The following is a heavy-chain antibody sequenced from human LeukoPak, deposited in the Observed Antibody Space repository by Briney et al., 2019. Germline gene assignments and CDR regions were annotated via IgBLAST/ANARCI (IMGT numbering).Heavy chain of an antibody. CDR2: IIPIFGTA. Sequence: GSSVKVSCKASGGTFTNYAISWVRQAPGQGLEWMGGIIPIFGTANYAQKFQSRVTITADESTSTAYMELSSLRSEGTAVYYCARSKVEYYYDSSGGRGEFDYWGQGTLVTVSS. CDR3: ARSKVEYYYDSSGGRGEFDY. D-gene: IGHD3-22*01. CDR1: GGTFTNYA. V-gene: IGHV1-69*01. J-gene: IGHJ4*02.